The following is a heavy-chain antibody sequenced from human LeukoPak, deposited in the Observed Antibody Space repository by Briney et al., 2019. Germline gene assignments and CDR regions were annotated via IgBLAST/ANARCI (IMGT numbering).Heavy chain of an antibody. CDR3: ARGIVVVPAAQHWFDP. J-gene: IGHJ5*02. CDR1: GGSFSGYY. CDR2: INHSGST. D-gene: IGHD2-2*01. Sequence: LETLSLTCAVYGGSFSGYYWSWIRQPPGKGLEWIGEINHSGSTNYNPSLKSRVTISVDTSKNQFSLKLSSVTAADTAVYYCARGIVVVPAAQHWFDPWGQGTLVTVSS. V-gene: IGHV4-34*01.